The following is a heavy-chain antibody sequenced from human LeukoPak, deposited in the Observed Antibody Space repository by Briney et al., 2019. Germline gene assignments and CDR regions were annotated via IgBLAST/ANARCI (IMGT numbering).Heavy chain of an antibody. V-gene: IGHV1-8*01. J-gene: IGHJ6*02. CDR1: GYAFTSYD. D-gene: IGHD6-19*01. Sequence: ASVKVSCKASGYAFTSYDINWVRQATGQGLEWMGWMNPNSGNTGYAQKFQGRVTMTRNTSISTAYMELSSLGSEDTAVYYCANSPRIAVATYYYYGMDVWGQGTTVTVSS. CDR2: MNPNSGNT. CDR3: ANSPRIAVATYYYYGMDV.